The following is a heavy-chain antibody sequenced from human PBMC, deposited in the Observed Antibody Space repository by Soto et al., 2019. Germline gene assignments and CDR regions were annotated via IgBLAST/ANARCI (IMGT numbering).Heavy chain of an antibody. Sequence: PVGSLRLSCAASGFTFRSYGMHWVSQAPGKGLEWVAVISYDGSNKYYADSVKGRFTISRDNSKNTLYLQMNSLRAEDTAVYDFSKAHGIKSVGVVIAPPYYYGDGMGVWVQGAAVTGSS. CDR3: SKAHGIKSVGVVIAPPYYYGDGMGV. D-gene: IGHD3-3*01. V-gene: IGHV3-30*18. CDR1: GFTFRSYG. J-gene: IGHJ6*02. CDR2: ISYDGSNK.